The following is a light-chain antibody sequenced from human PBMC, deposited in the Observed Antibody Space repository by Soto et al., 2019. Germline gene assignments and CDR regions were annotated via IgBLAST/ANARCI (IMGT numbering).Light chain of an antibody. CDR1: TSNIAYNY. CDR2: RDD. V-gene: IGLV1-47*01. CDR3: ATWDAGPSGPV. J-gene: IGLJ3*02. Sequence: QSVLTQTPSASGAPGQRVTISCSGTTSNIAYNYVYWYQQLPGTAPKLLIYRDDQRPSGVPDRFSGSKSGTSASLAISGLRSEDEAEYFCATWDAGPSGPVFGGGTKLTVL.